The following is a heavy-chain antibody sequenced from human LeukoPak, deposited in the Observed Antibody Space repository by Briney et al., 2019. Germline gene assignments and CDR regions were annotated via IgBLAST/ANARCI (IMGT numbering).Heavy chain of an antibody. J-gene: IGHJ4*02. CDR2: IVVGSGNT. V-gene: IGHV1-58*01. CDR3: AADMGYSSSWYSDY. CDR1: AFTFTSSA. D-gene: IGHD6-13*01. Sequence: ASVYVSCKSSAFTFTSSAVQWVRQARGQRLEWIGWIVVGSGNTNYAQKLQERVTITRYMSTSTAYMELSSLRSEDTAVYYCAADMGYSSSWYSDYWGQGTLVTVAS.